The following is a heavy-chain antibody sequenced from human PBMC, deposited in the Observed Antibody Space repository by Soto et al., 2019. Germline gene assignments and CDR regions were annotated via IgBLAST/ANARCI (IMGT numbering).Heavy chain of an antibody. CDR2: IFPRDSDT. J-gene: IGHJ4*02. V-gene: IGHV5-51*01. D-gene: IGHD4-4*01. CDR3: ARHQYNSNLFDY. Sequence: GESLKISCKGSGYSFTSYWIGWVRQMPGKGLERMGIIFPRDSDTGYSPSFQGPVTISADKSISTGCRQGRSLKASDTAMYYCARHQYNSNLFDYWGQGTLVTVS. CDR1: GYSFTSYW.